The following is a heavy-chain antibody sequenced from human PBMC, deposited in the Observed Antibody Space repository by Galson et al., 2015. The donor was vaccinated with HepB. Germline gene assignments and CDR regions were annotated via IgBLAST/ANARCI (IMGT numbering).Heavy chain of an antibody. V-gene: IGHV3-66*01. J-gene: IGHJ4*02. CDR3: ARGRTTGSYYSHFDS. Sequence: SLRLSCAASGFTVSSNYMSWVRQAPGKGLEWVSVIYSGGNTYYADSVKGRFTFSRDNSKNTLYLQMNSLRAEDTAVYYCARGRTTGSYYSHFDSWGQGTLVTVSS. CDR1: GFTVSSNY. CDR2: IYSGGNT. D-gene: IGHD1-26*01.